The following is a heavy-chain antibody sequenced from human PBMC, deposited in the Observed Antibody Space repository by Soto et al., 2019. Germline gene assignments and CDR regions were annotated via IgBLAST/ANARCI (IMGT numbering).Heavy chain of an antibody. D-gene: IGHD3-10*01. CDR3: ARGLVFQSGAFDI. Sequence: VQLVQSGAEVKKPGSSVKVSCKASGGTFSSYTISWVRQAPGQGLEWMGRIIPILGIANYAQKFQGRVTITADKSTSTAYMELSSLRSEDTAVYYCARGLVFQSGAFDIWGQGTMVTVSS. V-gene: IGHV1-69*02. J-gene: IGHJ3*02. CDR1: GGTFSSYT. CDR2: IIPILGIA.